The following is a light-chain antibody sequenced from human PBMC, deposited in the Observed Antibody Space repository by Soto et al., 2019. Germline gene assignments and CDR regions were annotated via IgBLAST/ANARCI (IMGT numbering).Light chain of an antibody. J-gene: IGKJ1*01. CDR2: AAS. CDR3: QQYNSWPRT. V-gene: IGKV3-15*01. CDR1: RSVNSN. Sequence: EIEMTQSPATLSVSPGERATLSCRASRSVNSNFAWYQQKPGQAPSLLIYAASTRASDVPVRFSGSGSGTEFTLTISSLQSEDSAVYYCQQYNSWPRTFGPGTKVEIK.